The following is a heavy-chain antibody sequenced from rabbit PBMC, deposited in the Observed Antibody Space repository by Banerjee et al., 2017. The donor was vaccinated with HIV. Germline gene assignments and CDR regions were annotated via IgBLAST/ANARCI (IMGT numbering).Heavy chain of an antibody. CDR2: INTSSGNT. V-gene: IGHV1S45*01. CDR1: GFDFSSYG. J-gene: IGHJ4*01. D-gene: IGHD4-1*01. Sequence: QEQLEESGGDLVQPGGSLKLSCKASGFDFSSYGVSWVRQAPGKGLEWIACINTSSGNTVYASWAKGRFTISKTSSTTVTLQMTSLTAADTATYFCARDLAGVIGWNVNLWGPGTLVTV. CDR3: ARDLAGVIGWNVNL.